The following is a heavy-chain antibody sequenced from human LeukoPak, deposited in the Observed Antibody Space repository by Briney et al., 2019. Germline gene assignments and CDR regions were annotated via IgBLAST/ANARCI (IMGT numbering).Heavy chain of an antibody. CDR3: ARGGHLRYFDWSPNWFDP. J-gene: IGHJ5*02. Sequence: SETLSLTCAVSGGSISSGGYSWSWIRQPPGKGLEWIGYIYHSGSTYYNPSLKSRVTISVDRSKNQFSLKLSSVTAADTAVYCCARGGHLRYFDWSPNWFDPWGQGTLVIVSS. CDR1: GGSISSGGYS. V-gene: IGHV4-30-2*01. D-gene: IGHD3-9*01. CDR2: IYHSGST.